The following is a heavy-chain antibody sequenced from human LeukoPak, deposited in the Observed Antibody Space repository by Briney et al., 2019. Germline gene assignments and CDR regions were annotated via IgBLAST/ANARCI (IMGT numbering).Heavy chain of an antibody. CDR3: ARDYPNDCSGRTCPSPFDY. D-gene: IGHD2-15*01. Sequence: GSLRLSCAASGFTFSRYSMAWVRQAPGKGLEWVSSITLSNSISYADSVRGRFTISRANAWNSLYLQMNSLRVEDTAIYYCARDYPNDCSGRTCPSPFDYWGQGIQVTVSP. J-gene: IGHJ4*02. CDR1: GFTFSRYS. V-gene: IGHV3-21*01. CDR2: ITLSNSI.